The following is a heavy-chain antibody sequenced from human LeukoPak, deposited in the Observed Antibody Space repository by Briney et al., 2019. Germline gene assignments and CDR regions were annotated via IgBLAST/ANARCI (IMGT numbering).Heavy chain of an antibody. D-gene: IGHD2-2*01. Sequence: GGSLRLSCAASGFTFSSYGMHWVRQAPGKGLEWVAVIWYDGSNKYYADFVKGRFTISRDNSKNTLYLQMNSLRAEDTAVYYCARDGCSSTSCPVNYYYYYYGMDVWGQGTTVTVSS. CDR1: GFTFSSYG. J-gene: IGHJ6*02. CDR2: IWYDGSNK. V-gene: IGHV3-33*01. CDR3: ARDGCSSTSCPVNYYYYYYGMDV.